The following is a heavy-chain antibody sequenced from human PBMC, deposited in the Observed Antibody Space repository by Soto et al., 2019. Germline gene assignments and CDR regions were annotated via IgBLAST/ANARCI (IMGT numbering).Heavy chain of an antibody. CDR3: AREPGAIDFSEGTYYFDY. D-gene: IGHD3-3*01. CDR1: GFTFSSYA. V-gene: IGHV3-30-3*01. J-gene: IGHJ4*02. CDR2: ISYDGSNK. Sequence: QVQLVESGGGVVQPGRSLRLSCAASGFTFSSYAMHWVRQAPGKGLEWVAVISYDGSNKYYADSVKGRFTISRDNSKNKLYLQLNSMSVEDTAVYYCAREPGAIDFSEGTYYFDYWGQGTLVTVSS.